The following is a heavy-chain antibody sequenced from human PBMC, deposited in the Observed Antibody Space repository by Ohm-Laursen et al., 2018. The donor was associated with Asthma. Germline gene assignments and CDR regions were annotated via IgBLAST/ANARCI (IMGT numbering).Heavy chain of an antibody. CDR3: AREDRDGYNPYSDY. D-gene: IGHD5-24*01. J-gene: IGHJ4*02. CDR2: ISSNGGST. CDR1: GFTFSSYA. Sequence: SLRLSCAASGFTFSSYAMHWVRQAPGKGLEYVSAISSNGGSTYYADSVKGRFTISRDNAKNSLYLQMNSLRAEDTAVYYCAREDRDGYNPYSDYWGQGTLVTVSS. V-gene: IGHV3-64*04.